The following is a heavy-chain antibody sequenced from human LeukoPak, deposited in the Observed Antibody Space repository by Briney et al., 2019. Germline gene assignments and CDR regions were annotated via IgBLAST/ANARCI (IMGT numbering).Heavy chain of an antibody. V-gene: IGHV4-61*01. CDR2: IYYSGST. CDR3: ARSTPGKNWFDP. J-gene: IGHJ5*02. D-gene: IGHD3-10*01. Sequence: SETLSLTCTVSGGSISSGSYYWSWIRQPPGKGLECIGYIYYSGSTNYNPSLKSRVTISVDTSKNQFSLKLSSVTAADTAVYYCARSTPGKNWFDPWGQGTLVTVSS. CDR1: GGSISSGSYY.